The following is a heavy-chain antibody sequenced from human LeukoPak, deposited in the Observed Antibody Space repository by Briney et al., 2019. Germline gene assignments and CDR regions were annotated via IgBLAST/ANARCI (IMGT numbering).Heavy chain of an antibody. V-gene: IGHV3-48*01. J-gene: IGHJ6*03. CDR1: GFTFSSYW. Sequence: GGSLRLSCAASGFTFSSYWMSWVRQAPGKGLEWVSYISSSSSTIYYADSVKGRFTISRDNAKNSLYLQMNSLRAEDTAVYYCARGDYCSSTSCYLYYYMDVWGKGTTVTVSS. CDR3: ARGDYCSSTSCYLYYYMDV. CDR2: ISSSSSTI. D-gene: IGHD2-2*01.